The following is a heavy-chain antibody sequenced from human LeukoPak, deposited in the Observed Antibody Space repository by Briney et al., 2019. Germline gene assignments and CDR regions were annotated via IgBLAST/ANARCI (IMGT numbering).Heavy chain of an antibody. CDR1: GFTFSSYG. Sequence: GGSLRLSCAASGFTFSSYGMHWVRQAPGKGLEWVAVISYDGSNKYYADSVKGRFTISRDSSKNTLYLQMNSLRAEDTAVYYCARRYDGYYYYGMDVWGQGTTVTVSS. CDR3: ARRYDGYYYYGMDV. D-gene: IGHD1-14*01. J-gene: IGHJ6*02. V-gene: IGHV3-30*03. CDR2: ISYDGSNK.